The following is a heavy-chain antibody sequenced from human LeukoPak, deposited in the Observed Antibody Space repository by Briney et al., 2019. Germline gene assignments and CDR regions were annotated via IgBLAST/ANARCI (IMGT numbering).Heavy chain of an antibody. D-gene: IGHD3-3*01. CDR2: IYYSGST. Sequence: SETLSLTCTVSGGSISSYYWSWIRQPPGKGLEWIGYIYYSGSTNYNPSLKSRVTISVDTSKNQFSLKLSSVTAADTAVYYCAGYDFWSGLIWGQGILVTVSS. V-gene: IGHV4-59*08. CDR3: AGYDFWSGLI. CDR1: GGSISSYY. J-gene: IGHJ4*02.